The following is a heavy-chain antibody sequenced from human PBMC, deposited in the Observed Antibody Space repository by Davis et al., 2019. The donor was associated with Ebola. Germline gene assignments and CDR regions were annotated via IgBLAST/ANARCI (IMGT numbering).Heavy chain of an antibody. J-gene: IGHJ6*04. V-gene: IGHV3-30*18. CDR2: ISYVGSNK. Sequence: GESLKISCAASGFTFSSYGMHWVRQAPGKGLEWVAVISYVGSNKYYADSVKGRFTISRDNSKNTLYLQMNSLRAEDTAVYYCAKSGLSFGVVKYHYGMDVWGKGTTVTVSS. CDR1: GFTFSSYG. D-gene: IGHD3-3*01. CDR3: AKSGLSFGVVKYHYGMDV.